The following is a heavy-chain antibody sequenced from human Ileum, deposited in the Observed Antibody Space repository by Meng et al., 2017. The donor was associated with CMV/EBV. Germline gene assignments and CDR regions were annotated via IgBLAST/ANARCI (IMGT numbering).Heavy chain of an antibody. Sequence: VSCNASGYTFTGYNLPWVRPAPGQGLEWMGRIITNTGGTNYAQKFQGRVTMTRDTSISTGYMELNSLRSDDTAVYYCARGHNFGFEYWGQGTLVTVSS. CDR2: IITNTGGT. J-gene: IGHJ4*02. CDR1: GYTFTGYN. D-gene: IGHD1-1*01. V-gene: IGHV1-2*06. CDR3: ARGHNFGFEY.